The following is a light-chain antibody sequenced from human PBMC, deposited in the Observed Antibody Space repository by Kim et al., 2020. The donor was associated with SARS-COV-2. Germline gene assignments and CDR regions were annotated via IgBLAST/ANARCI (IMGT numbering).Light chain of an antibody. CDR2: LDS. J-gene: IGLJ3*02. Sequence: VSVSPRQTASITCYGDKWGYNYVCWYQQRPGQSPVLVIYLDSKRPSGVPERFSGSNSGNTATLTISGTQAMDEADYYCQAWDSTTLFGGGTQLTVL. CDR1: KWGYNY. V-gene: IGLV3-1*01. CDR3: QAWDSTTL.